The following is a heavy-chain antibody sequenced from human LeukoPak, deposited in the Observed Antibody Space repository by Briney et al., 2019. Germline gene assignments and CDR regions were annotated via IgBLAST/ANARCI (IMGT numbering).Heavy chain of an antibody. J-gene: IGHJ4*02. CDR3: ASPQPGITMVRGAFDY. CDR1: GGTFSSYA. D-gene: IGHD3-10*01. CDR2: IIPIFGTA. Sequence: GASVKVSCKASGGTFSSYAISWVRQAPGQGLEWMGGIIPIFGTANYAQKFQGRVTITADESTSTAYMELSSLRSEDTAVYYCASPQPGITMVRGAFDYWGQGTLVTVSS. V-gene: IGHV1-69*13.